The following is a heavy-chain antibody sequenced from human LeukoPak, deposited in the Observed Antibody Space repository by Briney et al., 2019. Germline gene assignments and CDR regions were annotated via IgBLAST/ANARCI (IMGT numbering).Heavy chain of an antibody. CDR3: ARLITLFGVDLYFAY. CDR2: ISYDESNK. D-gene: IGHD3-3*01. V-gene: IGHV3-30*03. J-gene: IGHJ4*02. Sequence: PGGSLRLSCAASGFTFSSYGMQWVRQAPGKGLEWVAVISYDESNKWYADSVKGRFTISRDNVKNSLYLQMNRLRAEDTAVYYCARLITLFGVDLYFAYWGQGTLLTVSS. CDR1: GFTFSSYG.